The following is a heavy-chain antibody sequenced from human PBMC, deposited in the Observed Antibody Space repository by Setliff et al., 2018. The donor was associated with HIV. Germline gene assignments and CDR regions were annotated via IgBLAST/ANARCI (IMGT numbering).Heavy chain of an antibody. D-gene: IGHD3-10*01. Sequence: SLRLSCAVSGFSFSRYGMHRVRQAPGRGLEWVAVIWKDGRKIYYADSVKGRFTISRDNSKNTLNLQMNDLRPEDTAVYYCAKNFFGSGYYFFFDFWGQGTLVTVSS. CDR3: AKNFFGSGYYFFFDF. CDR1: GFSFSRYG. J-gene: IGHJ4*02. V-gene: IGHV3-30*18. CDR2: IWKDGRKI.